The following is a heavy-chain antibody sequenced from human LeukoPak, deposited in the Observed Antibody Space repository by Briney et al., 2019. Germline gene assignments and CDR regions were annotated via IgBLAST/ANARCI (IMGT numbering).Heavy chain of an antibody. Sequence: GGSLRLSCAASGFTFDDYAMHWVRQAPGEGLEWVSGISWNSGSIGYADSVKGRFTISRDNAKNSLYLQMNSLRAEDTALYYCAKDSGWYFNWFDPWGQGTLVTVSS. J-gene: IGHJ5*02. CDR1: GFTFDDYA. CDR3: AKDSGWYFNWFDP. V-gene: IGHV3-9*01. CDR2: ISWNSGSI. D-gene: IGHD6-19*01.